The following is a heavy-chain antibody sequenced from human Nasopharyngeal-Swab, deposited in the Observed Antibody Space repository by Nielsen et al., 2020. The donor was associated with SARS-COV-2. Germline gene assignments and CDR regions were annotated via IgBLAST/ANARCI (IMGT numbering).Heavy chain of an antibody. CDR3: ARNILTGYYSSDAFDI. V-gene: IGHV3-7*04. Sequence: VRQMPGKGLEWLANIKQDGSEKYYVDSVKGRFTISRDNAKNSLYLQMNSLRAEDTAVYYCARNILTGYYSSDAFDIWGQGTMVTVSS. D-gene: IGHD3-9*01. CDR2: IKQDGSEK. J-gene: IGHJ3*02.